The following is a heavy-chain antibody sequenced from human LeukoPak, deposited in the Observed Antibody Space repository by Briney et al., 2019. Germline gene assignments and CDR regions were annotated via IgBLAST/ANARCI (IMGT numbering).Heavy chain of an antibody. Sequence: ASVKVSCKASGYTFTGYYMHWVRQAPGKGLEWMGGFDPEDGETIYAQKFQGRVTMTEDTSTDTAYMELSSLRSEDTAVYYCATSVTMVRGVIRAYFDYWGQGTLVTVSS. D-gene: IGHD3-10*01. J-gene: IGHJ4*02. V-gene: IGHV1-24*01. CDR1: GYTFTGYY. CDR3: ATSVTMVRGVIRAYFDY. CDR2: FDPEDGET.